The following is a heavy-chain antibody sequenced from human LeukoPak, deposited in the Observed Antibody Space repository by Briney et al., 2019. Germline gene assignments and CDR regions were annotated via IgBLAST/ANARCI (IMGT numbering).Heavy chain of an antibody. J-gene: IGHJ3*02. V-gene: IGHV4-39*01. CDR1: GVSISTNYY. Sequence: PSETLSLTCTVSGVSISTNYYWGWIRQPPGKGLEWIANIYYSGSTYYNPSLKSRVTISVDTSKNQFSLRLSSVAAADTAVFYCARLQAVTATFDIWGQGTLVTVSS. CDR2: IYYSGST. CDR3: ARLQAVTATFDI. D-gene: IGHD4-17*01.